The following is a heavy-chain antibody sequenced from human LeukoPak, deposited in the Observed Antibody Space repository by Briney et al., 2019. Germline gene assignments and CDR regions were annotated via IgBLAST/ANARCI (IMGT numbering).Heavy chain of an antibody. Sequence: SETLSLTCTVSGGSISSNSYYWGWIRQPPGKGLEWIGSIYYSGSTYYNPSLKSRVTISVDTSKNQFSLKLSSVTAADTAVYYCARLGRVGATHCYWGQGTLVTVSS. CDR2: IYYSGST. J-gene: IGHJ4*02. CDR3: ARLGRVGATHCY. D-gene: IGHD1-26*01. V-gene: IGHV4-39*07. CDR1: GGSISSNSYY.